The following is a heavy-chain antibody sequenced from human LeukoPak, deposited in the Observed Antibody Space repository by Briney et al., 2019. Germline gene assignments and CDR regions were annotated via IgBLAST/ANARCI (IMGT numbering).Heavy chain of an antibody. J-gene: IGHJ4*02. CDR3: AKGVVRFLEWSPPDY. Sequence: PGGSLRLSCAASGFTFSSYAMSWVRQAPGKGLEWVSAISGSGGSTYYADSVKGRFTISRDNSKNTLYLQMNSLRPEDTAVYYCAKGVVRFLEWSPPDYWGQGTLVTVSS. CDR1: GFTFSSYA. V-gene: IGHV3-23*01. D-gene: IGHD3-3*01. CDR2: ISGSGGST.